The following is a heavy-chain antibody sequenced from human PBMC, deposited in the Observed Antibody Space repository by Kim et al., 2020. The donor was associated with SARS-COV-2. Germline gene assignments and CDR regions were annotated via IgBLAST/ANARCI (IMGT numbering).Heavy chain of an antibody. D-gene: IGHD5-12*01. J-gene: IGHJ6*02. Sequence: SETLSLTCTVSGGSISSGDYYWSWIRQPPGKGLEWIGYIYYSGSTYYNPSLKSRVTISVDTSKNQFSLKLSSVTAAGTAVYYCARDGVSGYDQTYYGMDVWGQGTTVTVSS. CDR1: GGSISSGDYY. CDR3: ARDGVSGYDQTYYGMDV. CDR2: IYYSGST. V-gene: IGHV4-30-4*01.